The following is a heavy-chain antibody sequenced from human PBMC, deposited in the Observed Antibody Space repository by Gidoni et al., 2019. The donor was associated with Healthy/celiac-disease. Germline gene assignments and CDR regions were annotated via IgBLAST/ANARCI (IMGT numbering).Heavy chain of an antibody. CDR2: IIPIFGTA. J-gene: IGHJ6*03. CDR3: ARAIDDDFWSGYSMGYYYYYYMDV. Sequence: QVQLVQSGAEVKKPGSSVKVSCKASGGTFSSYAISWVRQAPGQGLEWMGGIIPIFGTANYAQKFQGRVTITADESTSTAYMELSSLRSEDTAVYYCARAIDDDFWSGYSMGYYYYYYMDVWGKGTTVTVSS. V-gene: IGHV1-69*01. CDR1: GGTFSSYA. D-gene: IGHD3-3*01.